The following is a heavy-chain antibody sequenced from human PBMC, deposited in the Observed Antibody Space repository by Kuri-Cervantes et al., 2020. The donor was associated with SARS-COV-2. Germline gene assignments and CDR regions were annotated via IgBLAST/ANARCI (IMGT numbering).Heavy chain of an antibody. Sequence: GGSLRLSCAASGFTFSGYWMSWVRRAPGKGLAWVANIKQNGSEKYYVDSVKGRFTISRDNAKNSLYLQMNSLRAEDTAVYYCARWGLYYFDYWGQGALVTVSS. CDR2: IKQNGSEK. D-gene: IGHD3-16*01. J-gene: IGHJ4*02. V-gene: IGHV3-7*01. CDR3: ARWGLYYFDY. CDR1: GFTFSGYW.